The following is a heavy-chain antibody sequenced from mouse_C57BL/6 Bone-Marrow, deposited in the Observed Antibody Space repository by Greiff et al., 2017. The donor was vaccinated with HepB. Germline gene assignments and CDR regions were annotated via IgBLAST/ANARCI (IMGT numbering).Heavy chain of an antibody. CDR3: ARYPCTGGSSCFGV. V-gene: IGHV1-74*01. Sequence: VQLQQPGAELVKPGASVKVSCKASGYTFTSYWMHWVKQRPGQGLEWIGRIHPSDSDTNYNQKFKSKATLTVDKPSSTAYMQLSSLTSEDSAVYYCARYPCTGGSSCFGVWGTGTTVTVAS. D-gene: IGHD1-1*01. CDR1: GYTFTSYW. J-gene: IGHJ1*03. CDR2: IHPSDSDT.